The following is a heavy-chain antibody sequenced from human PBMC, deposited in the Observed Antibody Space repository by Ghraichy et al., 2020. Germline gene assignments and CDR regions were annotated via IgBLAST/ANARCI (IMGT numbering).Heavy chain of an antibody. J-gene: IGHJ6*03. CDR3: AKGGLPYYYYMDV. D-gene: IGHD3/OR15-3a*01. CDR1: GFTFSSYA. V-gene: IGHV3-23*01. Sequence: LSLTCAASGFTFSSYAMSWVRQAPGKGLEWVSAISGSGGSTYYADSVKGRFTISRDNSKNTLYLQMNSLRAEDTAVYYCAKGGLPYYYYMDVWGKGTTVTVSS. CDR2: ISGSGGST.